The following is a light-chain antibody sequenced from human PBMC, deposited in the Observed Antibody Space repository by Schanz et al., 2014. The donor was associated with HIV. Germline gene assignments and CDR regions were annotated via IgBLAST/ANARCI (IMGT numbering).Light chain of an antibody. CDR2: GAS. CDR1: QTVSNN. J-gene: IGKJ1*01. CDR3: QQYGSPPWT. Sequence: EIVMTQSPGTLSVSPGERATLSCRASQTVSNNLAWYQQKPGQAPRLLIYGASTRVTGIPARFSGSGSGTDFTLTISRVEPEDYAVYYCQQYGSPPWTFGQGTKVEV. V-gene: IGKV3-20*01.